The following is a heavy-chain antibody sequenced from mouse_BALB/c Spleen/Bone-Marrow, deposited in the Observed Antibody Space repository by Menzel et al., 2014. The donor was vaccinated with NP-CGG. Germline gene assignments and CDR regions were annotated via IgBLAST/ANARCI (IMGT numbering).Heavy chain of an antibody. J-gene: IGHJ3*01. V-gene: IGHV5-6-3*01. CDR2: IKSNGGST. CDR1: GFTFSSYG. D-gene: IGHD2-4*01. CDR3: TSLSSMITAAWFAY. Sequence: VQLQQSGGGLVQPGGSLKLSCAASGFTFSSYGMSWVRQNIDKRLELVATIKSNGGSTYYPDSVKGRFSISRGNAKNTLYLQMSSLKSEDTAMYYCTSLSSMITAAWFAYWGQGTLVTISA.